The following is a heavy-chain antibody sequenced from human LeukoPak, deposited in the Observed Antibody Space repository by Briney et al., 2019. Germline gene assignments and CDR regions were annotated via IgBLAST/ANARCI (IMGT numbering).Heavy chain of an antibody. Sequence: GGSLRLSCAASGFTFSSYAMSWVRQAPGKGLEWVSAISGSGGSTYYADSVKGRFIISRDNSKNTLYLQMNSLRAEDTAVYYCAKVKDMIVVGREAFDIFYQGPMCTVS. CDR3: AKVKDMIVVGREAFDI. D-gene: IGHD3-22*01. V-gene: IGHV3-23*01. CDR2: ISGSGGST. CDR1: GFTFSSYA. J-gene: IGHJ3*02.